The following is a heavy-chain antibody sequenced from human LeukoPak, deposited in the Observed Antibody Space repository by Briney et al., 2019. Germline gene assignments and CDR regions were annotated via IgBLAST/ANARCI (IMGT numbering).Heavy chain of an antibody. D-gene: IGHD3-10*01. CDR2: IYYSGST. J-gene: IGHJ5*02. V-gene: IGHV4-39*01. CDR1: GGSISSSFYY. Sequence: PSETLSLTCTVSGGSISSSFYYWGWIRQPPGKGLEWIGSIYYSGSTYYNPSLKSRVTISVDTSKNQFSLKLTSVTAADTAVYYCARLVLLWFGDQAYWFDPWGQGTLVTVSS. CDR3: ARLVLLWFGDQAYWFDP.